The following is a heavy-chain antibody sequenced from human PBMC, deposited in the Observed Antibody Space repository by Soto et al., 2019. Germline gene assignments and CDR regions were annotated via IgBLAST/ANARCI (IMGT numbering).Heavy chain of an antibody. CDR3: ARGGSGWYGIWFDP. CDR1: GGTFSSYT. V-gene: IGHV1-69*02. Sequence: QVQLVQSGAEVKKPGSSVKVSCKASGGTFSSYTISWVRQAPGQGLEWMGRIIPILGIANYAQKFQGRVTITADKSTSTDYMELSSLRSEDTAVYYCARGGSGWYGIWFDPWGQGTLVTVSS. D-gene: IGHD6-19*01. CDR2: IIPILGIA. J-gene: IGHJ5*02.